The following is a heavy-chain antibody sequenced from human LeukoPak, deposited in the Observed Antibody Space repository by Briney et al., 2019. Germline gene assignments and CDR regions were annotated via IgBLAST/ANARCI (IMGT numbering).Heavy chain of an antibody. J-gene: IGHJ4*02. V-gene: IGHV3-23*01. D-gene: IGHD1-14*01. Sequence: GGSLRLSCAASGFTLTSHGLGWVRQSPGRGLHWVSALSGGGGITNYADSVKGRFTISRDNSKNMLYLQMSGLRAEDTAVYYCARTFTATPRNFDYWGQGTLVTVSS. CDR1: GFTLTSHG. CDR2: LSGGGGIT. CDR3: ARTFTATPRNFDY.